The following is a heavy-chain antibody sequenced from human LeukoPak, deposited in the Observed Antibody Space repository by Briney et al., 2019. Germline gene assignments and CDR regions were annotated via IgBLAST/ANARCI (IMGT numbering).Heavy chain of an antibody. CDR1: GFTFSSYW. CDR3: ARDRSPGWFDP. J-gene: IGHJ5*02. V-gene: IGHV3-74*01. Sequence: PGGSLRLSCAASGFTFSSYWMHWVRQTPGKGLVWVSRINSDGSSTSYADSVKGRFTISRDNAQNTLYLQMNSLRVDDTAVYYCARDRSPGWFDPWGQGTLVTVSS. CDR2: INSDGSST.